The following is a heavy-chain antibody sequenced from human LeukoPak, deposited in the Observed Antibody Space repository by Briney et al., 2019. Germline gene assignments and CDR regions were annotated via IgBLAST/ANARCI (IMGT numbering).Heavy chain of an antibody. CDR2: IYYSGST. Sequence: SETLSLTCTVSGGSISSSSYYWGWIRQPPGKGLEWIGSIYYSGSTYYNPSLKSRVTISVDTSKNQFSLKLSSVTVADTAVYYCARGRMVRGVDQPHYGMDVWGQGTTVTVSS. CDR1: GGSISSSSYY. CDR3: ARGRMVRGVDQPHYGMDV. D-gene: IGHD3-10*01. J-gene: IGHJ6*02. V-gene: IGHV4-39*01.